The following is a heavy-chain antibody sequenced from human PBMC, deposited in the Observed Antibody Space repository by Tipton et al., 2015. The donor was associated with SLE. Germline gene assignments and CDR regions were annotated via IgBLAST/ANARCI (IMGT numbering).Heavy chain of an antibody. D-gene: IGHD3-10*01. CDR2: MFYSGRT. Sequence: TLSLTCTVSGGSISSSIDFGGWIRQPPGKGLEWIGSMFYSGRTYYNPSLKSRVSISVDTSKNQFFLKLSSVTAADTAVYYCARGPLYGLDIWGQGTRVTVSS. CDR1: GGSISSSIDF. V-gene: IGHV4-39*07. CDR3: ARGPLYGLDI. J-gene: IGHJ3*02.